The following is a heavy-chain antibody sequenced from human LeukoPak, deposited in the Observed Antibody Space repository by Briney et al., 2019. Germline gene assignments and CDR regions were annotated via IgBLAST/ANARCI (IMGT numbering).Heavy chain of an antibody. CDR3: ATMQWLEGVDWFDP. V-gene: IGHV3-30*02. CDR2: IRYDESNK. D-gene: IGHD6-19*01. CDR1: GFIFSNYG. Sequence: GGSLRLSCAASGFIFSNYGMHWVRQALGKGLEWVAFIRYDESNKFYADSVKGRFTISRDNSKNILFLQMNSLRAEDTAVYYCATMQWLEGVDWFDPWGQGTLVTVPS. J-gene: IGHJ5*02.